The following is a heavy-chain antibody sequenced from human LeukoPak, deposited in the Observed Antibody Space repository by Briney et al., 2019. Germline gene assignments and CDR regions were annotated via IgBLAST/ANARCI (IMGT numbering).Heavy chain of an antibody. CDR3: ARGDGSYYFDY. CDR1: GGSISGGGYS. J-gene: IGHJ4*02. CDR2: IYHSGST. Sequence: SETLSLTCAVSGGSISGGGYSWSWIRQPPGKGLEWIGYIYHSGSTYYNPSLKSRVTISVDRSKNQFSLKLSSVTAADTAVYYCARGDGSYYFDYWGQGTLVTVSS. D-gene: IGHD1-26*01. V-gene: IGHV4-30-2*01.